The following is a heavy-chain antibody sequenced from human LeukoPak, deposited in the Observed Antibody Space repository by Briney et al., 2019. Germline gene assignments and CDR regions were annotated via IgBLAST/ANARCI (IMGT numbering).Heavy chain of an antibody. Sequence: LSLTCAISGDSVSSNSVTWNWVRQSPSRGLEWLGRTYYRSTWYNDYAGSGRGRITVNPDTSNNQFSLHLNSVTPEDTAVYYCARRLTQYDCFDPWGQGILVTVSS. CDR1: GDSVSSNSVT. D-gene: IGHD2-2*01. V-gene: IGHV6-1*01. J-gene: IGHJ5*02. CDR3: ARRLTQYDCFDP. CDR2: TYYRSTWYN.